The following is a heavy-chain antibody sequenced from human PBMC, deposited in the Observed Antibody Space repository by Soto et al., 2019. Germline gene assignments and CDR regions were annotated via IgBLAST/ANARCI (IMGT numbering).Heavy chain of an antibody. Sequence: PGGSLKLPCAASGFTVSSHYMNWVRQAPGKGLERVSVIYSGGSTYYADSVKGRFTISRHNSKNTLYLQMNSLRAEDTAVYYCARPTQVGDAFDIWGQGTMVTVSS. CDR3: ARPTQVGDAFDI. V-gene: IGHV3-53*04. CDR2: IYSGGST. D-gene: IGHD2-2*01. J-gene: IGHJ3*02. CDR1: GFTVSSHY.